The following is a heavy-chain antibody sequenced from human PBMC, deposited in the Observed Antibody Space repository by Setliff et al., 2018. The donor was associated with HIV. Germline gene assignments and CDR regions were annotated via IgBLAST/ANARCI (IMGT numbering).Heavy chain of an antibody. V-gene: IGHV3-30*02. Sequence: PGESLKISCAASGFTFSSYGIHWVRQAPNKGLEWVAFIDYSGSDKDYVDSVKGRFTISRDNAKNSLYLQMNSLRAEDTAVYYCAKDKSYHDYIWGSSVLAYWGQGTLVTVSS. CDR1: GFTFSSYG. J-gene: IGHJ4*02. CDR2: IDYSGSDK. CDR3: AKDKSYHDYIWGSSVLAY. D-gene: IGHD3-16*01.